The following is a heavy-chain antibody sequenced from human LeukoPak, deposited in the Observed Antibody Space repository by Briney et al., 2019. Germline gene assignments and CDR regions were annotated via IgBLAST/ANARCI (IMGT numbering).Heavy chain of an antibody. CDR1: GGSISSYY. J-gene: IGHJ4*02. D-gene: IGHD6-19*01. V-gene: IGHV4-59*01. Sequence: PSETLSLTCTVSGGSISSYYWSWIRQPPGKGLEWIGYIYYSGSTNYNPSLKSRVTVSVDTSKNQFSLKLSSVTAADTAVYYCAREVAVAGTLLDYWGQGTLVTVSS. CDR3: AREVAVAGTLLDY. CDR2: IYYSGST.